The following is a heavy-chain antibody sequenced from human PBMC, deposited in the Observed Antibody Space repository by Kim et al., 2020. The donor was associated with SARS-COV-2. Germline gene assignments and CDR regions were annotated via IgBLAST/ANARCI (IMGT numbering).Heavy chain of an antibody. Sequence: THYHPSLKSRVTISVATSKHQFALKLSSVTAADTAVYYCARANSGYYFDYWGQGTLVTVSS. D-gene: IGHD3-22*01. J-gene: IGHJ4*02. V-gene: IGHV4-31*02. CDR3: ARANSGYYFDY. CDR2: T.